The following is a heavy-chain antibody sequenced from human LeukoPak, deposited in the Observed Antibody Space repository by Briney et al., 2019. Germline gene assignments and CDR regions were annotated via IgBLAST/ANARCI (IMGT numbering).Heavy chain of an antibody. D-gene: IGHD3-22*01. CDR3: AREPPYYDSSGYYDY. Sequence: GGSLRLSCAASGFTFSSYMMTWVRQAPGKGLEWVANIKPDGGEKFYVDSVRGRFTISRDNAKNSLYLQMNSLRAEDTAVYYCAREPPYYDSSGYYDYWGQGTLVTVSS. CDR1: GFTFSSYM. CDR2: IKPDGGEK. J-gene: IGHJ4*02. V-gene: IGHV3-7*01.